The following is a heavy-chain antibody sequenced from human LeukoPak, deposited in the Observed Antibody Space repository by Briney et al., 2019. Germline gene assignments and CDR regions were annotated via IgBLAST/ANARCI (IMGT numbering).Heavy chain of an antibody. CDR1: GFTFSNYA. CDR3: ARYGGFLDY. D-gene: IGHD3-16*01. CDR2: ISYDGRNQ. J-gene: IGHJ4*02. Sequence: GGSLRLSCAASGFTFSNYAMHWVRQAPGKGLEWVAVISYDGRNQYYADSVEGRFTVSRDNSKSTLYLQMNRLRGEDTAVYNCARYGGFLDYWGQRTLVTVSS. V-gene: IGHV3-30*04.